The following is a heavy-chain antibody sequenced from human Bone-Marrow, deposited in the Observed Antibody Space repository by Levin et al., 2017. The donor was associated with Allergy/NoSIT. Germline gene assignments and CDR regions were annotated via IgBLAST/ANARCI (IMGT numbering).Heavy chain of an antibody. CDR3: ASGEGEHCSTPKCYIFDF. D-gene: IGHD2-2*01. CDR1: GFTFSDHY. Sequence: GESLKISCAASGFTFSDHYLSWIRQAPGKGLEWVSYISPDSSRTDYADSVKGRFTISRDDAKNSFYLHMNGLRAEDTAVYFCASGEGEHCSTPKCYIFDFWGQGTLVAVSS. CDR2: ISPDSSRT. J-gene: IGHJ4*02. V-gene: IGHV3-11*03.